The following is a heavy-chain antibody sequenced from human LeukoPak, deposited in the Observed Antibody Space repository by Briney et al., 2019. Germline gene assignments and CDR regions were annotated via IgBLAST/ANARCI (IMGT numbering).Heavy chain of an antibody. Sequence: GASVKVSCKASGYTFTGYYMHWVRQAPGQGLEWMGWINPNSGGTNYAQKFQGRVTITRDTSISTAYMELSRLRSDDTAVYYCAREYSSSSANYYYYMDVWGKGTTVTVSS. CDR3: AREYSSSSANYYYYMDV. V-gene: IGHV1-2*02. CDR1: GYTFTGYY. J-gene: IGHJ6*03. D-gene: IGHD6-6*01. CDR2: INPNSGGT.